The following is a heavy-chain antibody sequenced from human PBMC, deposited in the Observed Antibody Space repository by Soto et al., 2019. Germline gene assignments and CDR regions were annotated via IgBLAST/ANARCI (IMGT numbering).Heavy chain of an antibody. J-gene: IGHJ4*02. CDR3: AKGGATYGLLTHDY. CDR2: LTGSSGVT. D-gene: IGHD3-9*01. CDR1: GFTFSNFA. Sequence: EVQLLESGGGLVQPGGSLRLSCVVSGFTFSNFAMSWVRQAPGKGLEWVSTLTGSSGVTYYADSVKGRFAISRDNSRNTLSLQMNSLTAEDTAVYYCAKGGATYGLLTHDYWRQGTRVTVSS. V-gene: IGHV3-23*01.